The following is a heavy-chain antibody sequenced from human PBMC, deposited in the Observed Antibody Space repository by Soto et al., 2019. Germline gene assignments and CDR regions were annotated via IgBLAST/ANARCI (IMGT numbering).Heavy chain of an antibody. J-gene: IGHJ4*02. CDR2: IWYDGSNK. Sequence: PGGSLRLSCAASGFTFSSYVMQWVRQAPGKGLEWVAVIWYDGSNKSYGDSVKGRFTISRDNSKNTLYLQMNSLRVEDTAVYYCARGSATAIPGPFDYWGQGTLVTVSS. CDR1: GFTFSSYV. D-gene: IGHD2-2*02. V-gene: IGHV3-33*01. CDR3: ARGSATAIPGPFDY.